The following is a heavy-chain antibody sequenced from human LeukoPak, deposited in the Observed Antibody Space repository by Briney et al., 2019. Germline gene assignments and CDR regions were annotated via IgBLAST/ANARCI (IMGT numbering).Heavy chain of an antibody. D-gene: IGHD4-17*01. CDR3: AKDLPDYGDYIEGY. CDR1: GFTFSRFA. Sequence: GGSLRLSCAASGFTFSRFAMSWVRQAPGKGLEWVSTISGSGGTTNYADSVEGRFTFSRDNSKNTLYLQMNSLRAEDTAVYYCAKDLPDYGDYIEGYWGQGTLVTVSS. CDR2: ISGSGGTT. V-gene: IGHV3-23*01. J-gene: IGHJ4*02.